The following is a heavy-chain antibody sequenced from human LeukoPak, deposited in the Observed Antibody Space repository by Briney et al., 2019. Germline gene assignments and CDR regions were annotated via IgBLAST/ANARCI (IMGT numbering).Heavy chain of an antibody. CDR3: ARETRLHSGSYSNDAFDI. Sequence: SETLSLTCTVSGGSISGYYWSWIRQPAGKGLEWIGRIYTSGITNYNPSLKSRVTMSVDTSKNQFSLRLSSVTAADTAVYYCARETRLHSGSYSNDAFDIWGQGTMVTVSS. CDR1: GGSISGYY. D-gene: IGHD1-26*01. V-gene: IGHV4-4*07. CDR2: IYTSGIT. J-gene: IGHJ3*02.